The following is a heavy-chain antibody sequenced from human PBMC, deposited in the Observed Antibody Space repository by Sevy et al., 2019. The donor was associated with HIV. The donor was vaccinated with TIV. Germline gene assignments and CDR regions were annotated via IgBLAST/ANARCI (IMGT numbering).Heavy chain of an antibody. J-gene: IGHJ6*02. CDR2: VSWNSRNI. CDR1: GFPFNDHA. Sequence: GGSLRLSCAASGFPFNDHAMHWVRQVPGKGLEWVSGVSWNSRNIGYADSVKGRFTISRDNANHFLYLEMNSLRPEDTAFYYCAEDINRGCDGIYCYPCYYYFYGLDVWGQGTTVTVSS. V-gene: IGHV3-9*01. D-gene: IGHD2-21*01. CDR3: AEDINRGCDGIYCYPCYYYFYGLDV.